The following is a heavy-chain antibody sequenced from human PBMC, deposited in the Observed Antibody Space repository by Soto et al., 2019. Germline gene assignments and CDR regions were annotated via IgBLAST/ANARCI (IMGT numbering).Heavy chain of an antibody. CDR1: GGSISSYY. CDR2: IYYSGST. D-gene: IGHD5-12*01. Sequence: TSETLSLTCTVSGGSISSYYWSWIRQPPGKGLEWIGYIYYSGSTNYNPSLKSRVTISVDTSKNQFSLKLSSVTAADTAVYYCARLYSGYDLGPRAFDYWGQGTLVTVSS. J-gene: IGHJ4*02. CDR3: ARLYSGYDLGPRAFDY. V-gene: IGHV4-59*08.